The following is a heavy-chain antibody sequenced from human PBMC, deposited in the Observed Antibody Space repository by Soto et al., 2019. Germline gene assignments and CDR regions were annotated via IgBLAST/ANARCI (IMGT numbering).Heavy chain of an antibody. V-gene: IGHV4-34*01. CDR2: INHSGST. J-gene: IGHJ5*02. CDR1: GGSFSGYY. Sequence: SDTLSLTCAVYGGSFSGYYWSWIRQPPGKGLEWIGEINHSGSTNYNPSLNSRVTISVDTSKNQFSLKLSSVTAADTAVYYCARDLFDPWGQGTLVTVSS. CDR3: ARDLFDP.